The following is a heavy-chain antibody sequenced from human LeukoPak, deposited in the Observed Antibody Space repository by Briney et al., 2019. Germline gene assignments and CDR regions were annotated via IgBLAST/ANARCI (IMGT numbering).Heavy chain of an antibody. CDR3: ASRYGSGSPFDY. D-gene: IGHD3-10*01. J-gene: IGHJ4*02. CDR2: IYYSGST. V-gene: IGHV4-30-4*01. Sequence: SQTLSLTCTVSGGSISSGDYYWSWIRQPPGKGLEWIGYIYYSGSTYYNPSPKGRVTISVDTSKNQFSLKLSSVTAADTAVYYCASRYGSGSPFDYWGQGTLVTVSS. CDR1: GGSISSGDYY.